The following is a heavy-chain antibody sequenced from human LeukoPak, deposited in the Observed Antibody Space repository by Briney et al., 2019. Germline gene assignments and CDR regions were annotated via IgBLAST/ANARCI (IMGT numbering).Heavy chain of an antibody. Sequence: GGSLRLSCAASGFTFSSYAMSWVRQAPGKGLEWVSAISGSGGSTYYADSVKGRFTISRDNSKNTLYLQMNSLRAEDTAVYYCAKVDYDFWSGYSLFDYWGQGTLVTVSS. D-gene: IGHD3-3*01. CDR3: AKVDYDFWSGYSLFDY. J-gene: IGHJ4*02. CDR2: ISGSGGST. V-gene: IGHV3-23*01. CDR1: GFTFSSYA.